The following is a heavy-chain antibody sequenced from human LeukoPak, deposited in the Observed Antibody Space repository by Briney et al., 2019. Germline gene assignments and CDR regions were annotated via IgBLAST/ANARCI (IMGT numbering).Heavy chain of an antibody. D-gene: IGHD4-17*01. V-gene: IGHV3-23*01. CDR2: ITGSGAGT. CDR3: AKDPNGDYIGAFDF. CDR1: GFTSINYA. Sequence: PGGSLRLSCAGSGFTSINYAMIWVRQAPGKGLEWVAAITGSGAGTYYADSVKGRFTVSRDNSKSTLYLQMNSLRPEDTAVYYCAKDPNGDYIGAFDFWGQGTMVTVSS. J-gene: IGHJ3*01.